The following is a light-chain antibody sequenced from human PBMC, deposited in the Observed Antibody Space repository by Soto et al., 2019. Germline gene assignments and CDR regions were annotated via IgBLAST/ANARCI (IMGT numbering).Light chain of an antibody. V-gene: IGKV3-11*01. J-gene: IGKJ4*01. CDR1: QSVSIY. CDR3: QQRSNWPLT. Sequence: EIVLTQSPATLSLSPGERATLSCRASQSVSIYLAWYQQKPGQAPRLLIYDASNRATGIPARFNGSGSGTDFTLTISSLEPEDFAGYYCQQRSNWPLTFGGGTKVEIK. CDR2: DAS.